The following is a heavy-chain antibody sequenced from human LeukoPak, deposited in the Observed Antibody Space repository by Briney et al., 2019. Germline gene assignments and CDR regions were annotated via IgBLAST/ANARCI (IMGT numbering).Heavy chain of an antibody. CDR1: GFTFSSYG. CDR2: IWYDGSNK. J-gene: IGHJ3*02. Sequence: GGSLRLSCAASGFTFSSYGMHWVRQAPGKGLEWVAVIWYDGSNKYYADSVKGRFTISRDNSKNTLYLQMNSLRAEDTAVYYCARIGSGYYEAFDIWGQGTMVTVSS. D-gene: IGHD3-22*01. CDR3: ARIGSGYYEAFDI. V-gene: IGHV3-33*01.